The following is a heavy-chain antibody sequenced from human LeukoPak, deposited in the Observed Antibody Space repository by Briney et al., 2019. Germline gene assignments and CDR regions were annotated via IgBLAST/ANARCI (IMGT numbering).Heavy chain of an antibody. CDR3: ARVTGRAYGDTYYYSGMDV. CDR2: IYYSGST. CDR1: GGSISSYY. J-gene: IGHJ6*02. D-gene: IGHD4-17*01. V-gene: IGHV4-59*01. Sequence: SETLSLTCTVSGGSISSYYWSWIRQPPGKGLEWIGYIYYSGSTNYNPSLKSQVTISVDTSKNQFSLKLSSVTAADTAVYYCARVTGRAYGDTYYYSGMDVWGQGTTVTVSS.